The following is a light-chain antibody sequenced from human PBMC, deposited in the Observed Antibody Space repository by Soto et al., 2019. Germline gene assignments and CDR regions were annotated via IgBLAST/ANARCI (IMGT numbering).Light chain of an antibody. V-gene: IGLV1-40*01. J-gene: IGLJ3*02. Sequence: QSVLTQPPSVSGAPGQRVTISCTGSSSNIGAGYDVHWYQQLPGTAPKLLIYGNSNRPSGVPDRFSGSKSGTSAYLAITGLQAEDEADYYCQSYDSRLTWVFGGGTKLTVL. CDR1: SSNIGAGYD. CDR3: QSYDSRLTWV. CDR2: GNS.